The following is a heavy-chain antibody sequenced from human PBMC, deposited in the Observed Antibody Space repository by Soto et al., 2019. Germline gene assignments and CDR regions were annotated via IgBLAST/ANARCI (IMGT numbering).Heavy chain of an antibody. D-gene: IGHD7-27*01. J-gene: IGHJ4*02. CDR3: TRGPSGDKVDY. CDR2: IYYSGST. CDR1: GGSISSSSYY. Sequence: SVTRSLTCTVSGGSISSSSYYWGWIRQPPGKGLEWIGSIYYSGSTYYNPSLKSRVTISVDTSKSQFSLMLTSVSATDTAVYYCTRGPSGDKVDYWSPGTLVTVSS. V-gene: IGHV4-39*01.